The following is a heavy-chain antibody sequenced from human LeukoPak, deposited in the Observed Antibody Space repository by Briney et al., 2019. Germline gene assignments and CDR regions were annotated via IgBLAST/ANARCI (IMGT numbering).Heavy chain of an antibody. D-gene: IGHD5-12*01. J-gene: IGHJ6*02. CDR1: GYTFTSYD. Sequence: ASVKVSCKASGYTFTSYDINWVRQATGQGLEWMGWMNPNSGNTGYAQKFQGRVTMTRNTSISTAYMELSSLRSEDTAVYYCARTTPLYSGYEHYYYGVDVWGQGTTVTVSS. CDR3: ARTTPLYSGYEHYYYGVDV. CDR2: MNPNSGNT. V-gene: IGHV1-8*01.